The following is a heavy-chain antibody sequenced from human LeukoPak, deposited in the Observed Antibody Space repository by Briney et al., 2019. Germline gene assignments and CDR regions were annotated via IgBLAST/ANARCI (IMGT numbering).Heavy chain of an antibody. Sequence: ASVNVSCKSSGYTFTIYGISWVRQAPGQGLEWMGWISAYNGNTNYAQKLQGRVTMTTDTSTSTACMELRSLRSDDTAVYYCARDPSPLDAFDIWGQGTMVTVSS. J-gene: IGHJ3*02. CDR3: ARDPSPLDAFDI. CDR1: GYTFTIYG. V-gene: IGHV1-18*01. CDR2: ISAYNGNT.